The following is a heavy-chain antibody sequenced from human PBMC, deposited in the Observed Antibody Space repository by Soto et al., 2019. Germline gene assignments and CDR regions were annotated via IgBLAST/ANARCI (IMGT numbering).Heavy chain of an antibody. J-gene: IGHJ4*02. CDR2: ISWNSGNI. D-gene: IGHD3-22*01. CDR3: VRDMDVSGYARFDY. V-gene: IGHV3-9*01. Sequence: EVQLVESGGGLVQPGRSLRLSCAASGFTFDDHAMHWVRQVPGKGLEWVSGISWNSGNIGYADSVKGRFTISRDNAENSLYRQMHSLRVEDTALYYCVRDMDVSGYARFDYWGQGTLVTVSS. CDR1: GFTFDDHA.